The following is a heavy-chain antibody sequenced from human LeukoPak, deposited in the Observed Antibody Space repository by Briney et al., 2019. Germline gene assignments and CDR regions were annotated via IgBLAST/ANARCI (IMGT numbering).Heavy chain of an antibody. Sequence: GALRLSCAASGFTFSSYGMHWVRQAPGKGLEWVAVIWYDGSNKYYADSVKGRFTISRDNSKNTLYLQMNSLRAEDTAVYYCANSPSIAAAGTHYWGQGTLVTVSS. J-gene: IGHJ4*02. D-gene: IGHD6-13*01. CDR1: GFTFSSYG. CDR2: IWYDGSNK. CDR3: ANSPSIAAAGTHY. V-gene: IGHV3-30*02.